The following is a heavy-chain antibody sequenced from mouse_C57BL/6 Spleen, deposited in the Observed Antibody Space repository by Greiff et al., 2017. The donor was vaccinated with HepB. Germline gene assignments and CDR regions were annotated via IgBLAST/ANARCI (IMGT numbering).Heavy chain of an antibody. Sequence: VQLQQPGAELVMPGASVKLSCKASGYTFTSYWMHWVKQRPGQGLEWIGEIDPSDSYTNYNQKFKGKSTLTVDKSSSTAYMQLSSLTSEDSAVDYCARVLYYGSTPFDYWGQGTTLTVSS. V-gene: IGHV1-69*01. CDR1: GYTFTSYW. CDR2: IDPSDSYT. J-gene: IGHJ2*01. D-gene: IGHD1-1*01. CDR3: ARVLYYGSTPFDY.